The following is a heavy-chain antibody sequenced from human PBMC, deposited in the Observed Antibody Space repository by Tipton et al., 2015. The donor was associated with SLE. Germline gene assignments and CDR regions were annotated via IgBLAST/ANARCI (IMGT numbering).Heavy chain of an antibody. J-gene: IGHJ5*01. D-gene: IGHD2-2*01. Sequence: SSSSFCWGWVRQAPGKGLEWVSIIYAGDGTFSADSVKGRFIVSRDNSKNTLYLQMNSLRIEDTAVYYCAREEVYCSSPGSCFPTGFAFDSWGRGTLVTVSS. CDR2: IYAGDGT. CDR1: SSSSFC. V-gene: IGHV3-53*05. CDR3: AREEVYCSSPGSCFPTGFAFDS.